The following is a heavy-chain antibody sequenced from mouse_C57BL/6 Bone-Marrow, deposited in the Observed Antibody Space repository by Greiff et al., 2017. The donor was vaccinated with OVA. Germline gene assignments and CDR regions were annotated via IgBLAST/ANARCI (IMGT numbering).Heavy chain of an antibody. CDR1: GYTFTSYG. J-gene: IGHJ3*01. D-gene: IGHD1-1*01. CDR3: ARYGELSFAY. Sequence: VQLQQSGAELARPGASVKLSCKASGYTFTSYGISWVKQRPGQGLEWIGEIYPRSGNTYYNEKFKGKATLTADKSSSTAYMQLRSLTSEDSAVYVCARYGELSFAYWGQGTLVTVSA. V-gene: IGHV1-81*01. CDR2: IYPRSGNT.